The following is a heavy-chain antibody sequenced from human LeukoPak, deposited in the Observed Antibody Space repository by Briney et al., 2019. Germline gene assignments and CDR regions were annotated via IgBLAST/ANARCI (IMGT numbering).Heavy chain of an antibody. CDR1: GFTLSPYW. D-gene: IGHD2-15*01. V-gene: IGHV3-7*01. CDR3: ARCRWLLLPMYYFDY. J-gene: IGHJ4*02. CDR2: IQPDGTEQ. Sequence: PGESLTLSCARSGFTLSPYWMTWVGPPPRKVLEWVDNIQPDGTEQYYVDSVKGRFTISRDNAKNSLYLQMNSLRVDDTAVYYCARCRWLLLPMYYFDYWGQGTLVTVSS.